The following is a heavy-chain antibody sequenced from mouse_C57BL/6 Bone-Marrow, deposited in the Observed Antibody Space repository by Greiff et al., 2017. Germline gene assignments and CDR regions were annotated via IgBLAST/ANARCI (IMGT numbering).Heavy chain of an antibody. D-gene: IGHD1-1*01. Sequence: VQLKQSGAELVRPGASFKLSCTASGFNIKDDYMHWVKQRPEQGLEWIGWIDPENGDTEYASKFQGKATITADTSSNAAYLQLSSLTSEDTAVYYCTTSTTVVPYAMDYWGQGTSVTFSS. J-gene: IGHJ4*01. V-gene: IGHV14-4*01. CDR1: GFNIKDDY. CDR2: IDPENGDT. CDR3: TTSTTVVPYAMDY.